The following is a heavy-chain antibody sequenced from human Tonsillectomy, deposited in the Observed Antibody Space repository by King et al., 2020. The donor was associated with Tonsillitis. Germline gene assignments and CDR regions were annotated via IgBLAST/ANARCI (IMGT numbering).Heavy chain of an antibody. CDR2: IYSGGST. CDR1: GFTVSSNY. D-gene: IGHD2-15*01. CDR3: ARGGGVHCGGGSCYPLLYFDY. V-gene: IGHV3-53*01. J-gene: IGHJ4*02. Sequence: EVQLVESGGGLIQPGGSLRLSCAASGFTVSSNYMSWVRQAPGKGLEWVSVIYSGGSTYYADSVKGRFTISRDNSKNTLYLQMNSLRAEDTAVYYCARGGGVHCGGGSCYPLLYFDYWGQGTLVTVSS.